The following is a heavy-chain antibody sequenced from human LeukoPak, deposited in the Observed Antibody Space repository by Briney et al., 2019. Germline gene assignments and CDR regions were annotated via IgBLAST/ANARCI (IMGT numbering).Heavy chain of an antibody. CDR2: VTWSTAGL. D-gene: IGHD2-15*01. J-gene: IGHJ4*02. CDR1: GFNFDDYA. V-gene: IGHV3-9*01. Sequence: GGSLRLSCAASGFNFDDYALHWVRQAPGKGLEWVSGVTWSTAGLGYADSVKGRFTISRDNAKNSLYLQMNSLRAEDTAMYYCVRDRGYCSGGTCYALWDYWGQGTLVTVSS. CDR3: VRDRGYCSGGTCYALWDY.